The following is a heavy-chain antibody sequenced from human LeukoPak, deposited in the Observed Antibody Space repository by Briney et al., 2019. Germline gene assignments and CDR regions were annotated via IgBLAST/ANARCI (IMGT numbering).Heavy chain of an antibody. CDR1: GYTFTSYD. J-gene: IGHJ5*02. D-gene: IGHD3-3*01. CDR3: ARSRGYDFWSGYHHWLDP. CDR2: MNPNSGNT. Sequence: GASVKVSCKASGYTFTSYDINWVRQATGQGLEWMGWMNPNSGNTDYAQKFQGRVTMTRNNSINTAYMELSSLRSEDTAVYYCARSRGYDFWSGYHHWLDPWGQETLVTVSS. V-gene: IGHV1-8*01.